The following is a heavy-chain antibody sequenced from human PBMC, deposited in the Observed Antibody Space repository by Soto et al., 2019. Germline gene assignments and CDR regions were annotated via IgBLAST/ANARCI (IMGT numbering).Heavy chain of an antibody. CDR2: ISTDNGNT. J-gene: IGHJ6*02. Sequence: GASVKVSCKASGYTFTSSGISWVRQAPGQGLEWLGWISTDNGNTNYAQHLQGRVSLTTDTSTSTAYMDLRSLRSDDTAVYYCARDQGITTFLPYSMYYYGMDVWG. V-gene: IGHV1-18*01. D-gene: IGHD3-9*01. CDR1: GYTFTSSG. CDR3: ARDQGITTFLPYSMYYYGMDV.